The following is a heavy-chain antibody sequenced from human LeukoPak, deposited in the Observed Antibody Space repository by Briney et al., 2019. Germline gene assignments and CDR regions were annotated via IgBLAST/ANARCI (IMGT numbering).Heavy chain of an antibody. CDR3: ARWWLVGEAFDI. J-gene: IGHJ3*02. V-gene: IGHV4-59*01. CDR1: GGSISSYY. Sequence: SETLSLTCTASGGSISSYYWSWIRQPPGKGLEWIGNIYCSGSTNYNPSLKSRVTISVDTSKNQFSLKLSSVTAADTAVYYCARWWLVGEAFDIWGQGTMVTVSS. D-gene: IGHD6-19*01. CDR2: IYCSGST.